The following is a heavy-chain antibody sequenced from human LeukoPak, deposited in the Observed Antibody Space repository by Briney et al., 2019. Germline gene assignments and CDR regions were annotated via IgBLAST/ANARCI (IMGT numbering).Heavy chain of an antibody. V-gene: IGHV3-21*01. CDR2: ISSSSSYI. J-gene: IGHJ3*02. D-gene: IGHD2-2*02. CDR1: GFTFSSYS. Sequence: GGSLRLSCAASGFTFSSYSMNWVRQAPGKGLEWVSSISSSSSYIYYADSVKGRFTISRDNAKNSLYLQMNSLRAEDTAVYYCARDRDLGYCSSTSCYKNAFDIWGQGTMVTVSS. CDR3: ARDRDLGYCSSTSCYKNAFDI.